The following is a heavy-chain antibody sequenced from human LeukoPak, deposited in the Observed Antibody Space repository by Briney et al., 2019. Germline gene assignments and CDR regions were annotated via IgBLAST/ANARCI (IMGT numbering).Heavy chain of an antibody. V-gene: IGHV3-48*01. Sequence: PGGSLRLSCAASGFTFGTYSMNWVRQAPGKGLEWISYINPSSNIMYYAESVKGRFTISRDNAKNSLYLQMNSLRAEDTAVYYCANNGDGSYFDYWGQGTLVTVSS. D-gene: IGHD4-17*01. CDR2: INPSSNIM. CDR3: ANNGDGSYFDY. J-gene: IGHJ4*02. CDR1: GFTFGTYS.